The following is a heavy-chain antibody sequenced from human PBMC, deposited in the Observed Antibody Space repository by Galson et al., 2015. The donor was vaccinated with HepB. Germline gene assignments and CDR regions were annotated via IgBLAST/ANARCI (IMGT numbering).Heavy chain of an antibody. D-gene: IGHD6-13*01. J-gene: IGHJ5*02. CDR2: INPDSGGT. CDR1: GYTFTGYY. CDR3: ARGAAHKQQHHNWFDP. V-gene: IGHV1-2*02. Sequence: SVKASCKASGYTFTGYYIHWVRQAPGQGLEWMGWINPDSGGTTYAQKFQGRVTMTRDTSISTAYMELSRLRSDDTAVYYCARGAAHKQQHHNWFDPWGQGTLVTVSS.